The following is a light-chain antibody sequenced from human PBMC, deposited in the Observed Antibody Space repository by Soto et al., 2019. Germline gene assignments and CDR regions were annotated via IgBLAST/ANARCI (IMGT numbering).Light chain of an antibody. CDR1: NSDIGAYNY. Sequence: QSVLTQPASVSGSPGQSITISCAGTNSDIGAYNYVSWYQQHPGKAPKLMIYDVSNRPSGISNRFSGSKSGNTASLTISGLQVEDEADYYCISLTSSPSYVFGTGTKVTVL. J-gene: IGLJ1*01. CDR3: ISLTSSPSYV. CDR2: DVS. V-gene: IGLV2-14*03.